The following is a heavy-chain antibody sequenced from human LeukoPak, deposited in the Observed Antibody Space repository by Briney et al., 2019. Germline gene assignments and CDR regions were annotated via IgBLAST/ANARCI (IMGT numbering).Heavy chain of an antibody. V-gene: IGHV3-30*18. CDR1: GFTSSSYG. Sequence: GRSLRLSCAASGFTSSSYGMHWVRQAPGKGLEWVAVISYDGSNKYYADSVKGRFTISRDNSKNTLYLQMNSLRAEDTAVYYCAKDLIALPPAILLYGMDVWGQGTTVTVSS. CDR3: AKDLIALPPAILLYGMDV. J-gene: IGHJ6*02. CDR2: ISYDGSNK.